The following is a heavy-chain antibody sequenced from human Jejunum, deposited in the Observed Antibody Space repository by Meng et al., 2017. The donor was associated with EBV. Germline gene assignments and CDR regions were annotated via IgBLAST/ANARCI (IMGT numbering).Heavy chain of an antibody. CDR3: ARVKHNTGWHTFDP. CDR2: IYAGNGDT. J-gene: IGHJ5*02. Sequence: QVQLVQSGAEVKKPGASVKVSCKASGYTFTSYAMQWVRQAPGQGFEWMGWIYAGNGDTKYSQKFQGKVTISMDTSASTAYMELSSLRSEDTAVYYCARVKHNTGWHTFDPWGQGALVTVSS. D-gene: IGHD6-19*01. CDR1: GYTFTSYA. V-gene: IGHV1-3*01.